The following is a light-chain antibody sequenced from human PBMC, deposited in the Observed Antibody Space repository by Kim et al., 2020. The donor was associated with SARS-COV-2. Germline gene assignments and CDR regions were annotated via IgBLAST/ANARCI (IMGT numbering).Light chain of an antibody. J-gene: IGLJ2*01. V-gene: IGLV3-19*01. CDR2: GKN. Sequence: ALEQTVRIACQGDSLRSYYATSYQQRPGQAPMLVIYGKNNRPSEIPDRFSGSSSGNTASLTITGAQAEDEADYYCGSRDTNHNVIFGGGTNLTVL. CDR1: SLRSYY. CDR3: GSRDTNHNVI.